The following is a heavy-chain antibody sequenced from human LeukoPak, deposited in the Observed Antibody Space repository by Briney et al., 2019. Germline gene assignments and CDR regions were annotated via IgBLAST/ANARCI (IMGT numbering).Heavy chain of an antibody. CDR3: ARRRGYSYGGLLDY. D-gene: IGHD5-18*01. CDR2: IYYSGST. V-gene: IGHV4-39*07. Sequence: SETLSLTCTVSGGSISSSSYYWGWIRQPPGKGLEWIGSIYYSGSTYYNPSLKSRVTISVDTSKNQFSLKLSSVTAADTAVYYCARRRGYSYGGLLDYWGQGTLVTVSS. J-gene: IGHJ4*02. CDR1: GGSISSSSYY.